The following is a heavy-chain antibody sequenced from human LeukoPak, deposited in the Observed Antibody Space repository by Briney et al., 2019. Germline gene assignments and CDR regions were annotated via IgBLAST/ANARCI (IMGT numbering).Heavy chain of an antibody. CDR3: GRQGYIAAYHFFDY. V-gene: IGHV4-4*07. Sequence: SETLSLTCTVSNASVNSYFWGWVRQPAGKGLEWLGRIYTTGTTYYNPSLKSRLTLSIETSKSQFSLTLRSATAADTAVYFCGRQGYIAAYHFFDYWSLGTLVTVSS. D-gene: IGHD6-25*01. CDR2: IYTTGTT. CDR1: NASVNSYF. J-gene: IGHJ4*02.